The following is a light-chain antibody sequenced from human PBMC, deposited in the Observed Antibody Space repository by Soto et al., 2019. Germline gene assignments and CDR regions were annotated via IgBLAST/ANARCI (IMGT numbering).Light chain of an antibody. CDR2: DVS. CDR1: SSDVGGYNY. V-gene: IGLV2-14*01. CDR3: SSYTSSSTRGV. Sequence: QSALTQPASVSGSPGQSITISCTGTSSDVGGYNYVSWYQQHPGKAPKLMIYDVSNRPSGVSNRFSGSKSGNTASLTISGRQDEDEAADYCSSYTSSSTRGVFGGGTKLTVL. J-gene: IGLJ2*01.